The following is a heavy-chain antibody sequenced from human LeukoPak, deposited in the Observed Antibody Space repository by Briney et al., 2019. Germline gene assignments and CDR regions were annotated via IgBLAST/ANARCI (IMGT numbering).Heavy chain of an antibody. D-gene: IGHD6-19*01. CDR2: ISWNSGSI. CDR1: GFTFSDCY. J-gene: IGHJ4*02. CDR3: AKGKKIAGAGLFDY. V-gene: IGHV3-9*01. Sequence: GGSLRLSCTASGFTFSDCYMSWIRQAPGKGLEWVSGISWNSGSIGYADSVKGRFTISRDNAKNSLYLQMNSLRAEDTALYYCAKGKKIAGAGLFDYWGQGTLVTVSS.